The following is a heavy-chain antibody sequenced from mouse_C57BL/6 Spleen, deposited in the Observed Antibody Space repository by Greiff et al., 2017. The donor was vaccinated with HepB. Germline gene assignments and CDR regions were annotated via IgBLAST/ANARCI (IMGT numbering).Heavy chain of an antibody. CDR1: GFTFSDYG. J-gene: IGHJ2*01. D-gene: IGHD4-1*01. CDR3: ARHWDGTLFDY. CDR2: ISSGSSTI. Sequence: EVHLVESGGGLVKPGGSLKLSCAASGFTFSDYGMHWVRQAPEKGLEWVAYISSGSSTIYYADTVKGRFTISRDNAKNTLFLQMNCLRSEDTAMYYCARHWDGTLFDYWGQGTTLTVSS. V-gene: IGHV5-17*01.